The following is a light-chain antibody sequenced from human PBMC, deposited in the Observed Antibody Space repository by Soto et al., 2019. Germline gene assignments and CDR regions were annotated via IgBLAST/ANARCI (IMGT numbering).Light chain of an antibody. Sequence: AIQMTQSPSSLSASVGDRVTITCRASQGIRNDLGWYQQKPGKAPKLLIYAASSLQSGVPSRFSGSGSGTDFSLTISSMQPEDFATYYCLQDYNYPLTFGQGTKVEIK. CDR1: QGIRND. CDR3: LQDYNYPLT. CDR2: AAS. V-gene: IGKV1-6*01. J-gene: IGKJ1*01.